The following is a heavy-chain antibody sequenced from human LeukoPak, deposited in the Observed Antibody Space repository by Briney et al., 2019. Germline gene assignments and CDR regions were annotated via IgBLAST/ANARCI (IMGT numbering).Heavy chain of an antibody. V-gene: IGHV3-33*01. J-gene: IGHJ4*02. CDR2: IWFDGNNK. CDR1: GFIFSNYG. CDR3: ARDKSGLYFDY. Sequence: PGGSLRLSCVASGFIFSNYGMHWVRQVPGKGLEWVAVIWFDGNNKYYADSVKGRFTISRDISKSTLYLQLNSLRVDDTAVYYCARDKSGLYFDYWGQGTLVTVSS.